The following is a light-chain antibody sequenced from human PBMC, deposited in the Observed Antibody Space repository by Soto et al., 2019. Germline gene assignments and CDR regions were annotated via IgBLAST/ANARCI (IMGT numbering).Light chain of an antibody. J-gene: IGKJ1*01. CDR3: QQYGRSLWT. CDR2: GAS. CDR1: QSVSSSY. Sequence: EIVLTQSPGTLSLSPGERATLSCRASQSVSSSYLAWYQQKPGQAPRLLIYGASSRATGIPDRFSGSGYGTDFTLTISRLEPKDFEVYYCQQYGRSLWTFGQGTKVEIK. V-gene: IGKV3-20*01.